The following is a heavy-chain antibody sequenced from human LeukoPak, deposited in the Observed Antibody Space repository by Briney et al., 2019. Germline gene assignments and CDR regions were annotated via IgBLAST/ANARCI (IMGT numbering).Heavy chain of an antibody. CDR2: IYYSGST. V-gene: IGHV4-39*01. D-gene: IGHD3-10*01. Sequence: PSETLSLTCTVSGGSISSSSYYWGWIRQPPGKGLEWIGSIYYSGSTYYNPSLKSRVTISVDTSKNQFSLKLSSVTAADTAVYYCARPTSSGSGYFDYWGQGTLVTVSS. CDR3: ARPTSSGSGYFDY. J-gene: IGHJ4*02. CDR1: GGSISSSSYY.